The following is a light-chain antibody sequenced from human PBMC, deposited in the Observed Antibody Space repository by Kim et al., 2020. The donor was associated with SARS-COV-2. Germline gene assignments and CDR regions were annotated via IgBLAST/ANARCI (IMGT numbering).Light chain of an antibody. J-gene: IGKJ5*01. CDR1: QDIKNN. V-gene: IGKV1-16*02. CDR2: AAS. Sequence: DIQMTQSQSSLSAYVGDRVTMTCRASQDIKNNLVLFQQKPGKAPRSLIYAASSLQSGVPSKFSGSGSGTDFTLTISSLQPEDFATYYCQQYQSYPVTFDQGTRLEIK. CDR3: QQYQSYPVT.